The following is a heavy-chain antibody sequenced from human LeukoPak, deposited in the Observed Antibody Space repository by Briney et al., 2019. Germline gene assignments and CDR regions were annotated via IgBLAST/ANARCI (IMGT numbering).Heavy chain of an antibody. CDR1: GGSISSTNYY. J-gene: IGHJ5*02. CDR3: ARDTGQYAPGTPGFTRCDP. CDR2: IYNSGST. D-gene: IGHD3-10*01. V-gene: IGHV4-39*07. Sequence: SETLSLTCTVSGGSISSTNYYWGWLRQPPGKGLEWIGGIYNSGSTYYNPSLKSRVIVSLDTSKNQFSLRLTSVTAADTAVYYCARDTGQYAPGTPGFTRCDPGGQGTLVTVSS.